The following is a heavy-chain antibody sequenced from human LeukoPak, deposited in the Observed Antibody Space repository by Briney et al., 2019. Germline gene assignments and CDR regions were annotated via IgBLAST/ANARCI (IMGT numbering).Heavy chain of an antibody. CDR3: ARDQVGIFDY. D-gene: IGHD1-26*01. V-gene: IGHV3-7*01. CDR2: IDQDGSEK. CDR1: GFTFTSYW. J-gene: IGHJ4*02. Sequence: GGSLRLSCAASGFTFTSYWMSWVRQAPGKGLEWVANIDQDGSEKNYVDSVKGRFTISRDNAKSSLYLQLNSLRVEDTAVYYCARDQVGIFDYWGQGTLVTVSS.